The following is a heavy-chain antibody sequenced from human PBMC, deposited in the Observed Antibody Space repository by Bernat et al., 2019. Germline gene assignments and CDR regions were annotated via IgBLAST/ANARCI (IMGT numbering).Heavy chain of an antibody. Sequence: QVQLVQSGAEVKKPGSSVKVSCKASGGTFSSDAISWVRQAPGQGLEWMGGIIPIFGTANYAQKFQGRVTITADESTSKAYMELSSLRSEDTAVYYCARAGGYCSSTSRYAFDIWGQGTMVTVSS. D-gene: IGHD2-2*01. V-gene: IGHV1-69*01. CDR3: ARAGGYCSSTSRYAFDI. CDR1: GGTFSSDA. CDR2: IIPIFGTA. J-gene: IGHJ3*02.